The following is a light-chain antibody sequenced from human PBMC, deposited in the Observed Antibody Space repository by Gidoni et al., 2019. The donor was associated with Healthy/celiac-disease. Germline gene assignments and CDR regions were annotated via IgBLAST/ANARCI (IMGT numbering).Light chain of an antibody. CDR2: QAS. Sequence: SYELTQPPSVSWSPGQTASITCAGDNLGDKHACWYQQKPGQSPVLVIYQASKRPSGIPERFSGSNAGNTATLTISGTQAMDEADYYCQAWDSSTGVFGGGTKLTVL. CDR1: NLGDKH. V-gene: IGLV3-1*01. J-gene: IGLJ2*01. CDR3: QAWDSSTGV.